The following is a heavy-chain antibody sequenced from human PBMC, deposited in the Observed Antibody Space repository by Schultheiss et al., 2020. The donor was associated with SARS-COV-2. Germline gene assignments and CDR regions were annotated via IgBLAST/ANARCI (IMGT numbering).Heavy chain of an antibody. D-gene: IGHD3-10*01. V-gene: IGHV3-48*03. J-gene: IGHJ6*02. CDR3: ARERGYYGSGSYFNYYYYYGMDV. CDR1: GFTFSSYE. CDR2: ISGSGGST. Sequence: GGSLRLSCAASGFTFSSYEMNWVRQAPGKGLEWVSAISGSGGSTYYADSVKGRFTISRDNAKNSLYLQMNSLRAEDTAVYYCARERGYYGSGSYFNYYYYYGMDVWGQGTTVTVSS.